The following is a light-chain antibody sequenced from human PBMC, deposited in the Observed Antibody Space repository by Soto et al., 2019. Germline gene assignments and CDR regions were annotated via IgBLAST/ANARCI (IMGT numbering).Light chain of an antibody. Sequence: EIVVTQSPATLSLSPGERATLSCRASQSLSSNYLAWYQQKPGQAPRLLIYGASTRATGVPDRFSGSGSGTDFTLTISRLEPEDFAVFYCHQCDSSPWTFGQGTKVDI. CDR3: HQCDSSPWT. CDR2: GAS. CDR1: QSLSSNY. V-gene: IGKV3-20*01. J-gene: IGKJ1*01.